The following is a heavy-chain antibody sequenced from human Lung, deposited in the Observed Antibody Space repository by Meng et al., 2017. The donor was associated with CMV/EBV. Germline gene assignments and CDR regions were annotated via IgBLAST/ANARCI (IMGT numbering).Heavy chain of an antibody. Sequence: GGSLRLXXAGSGFTFNSFEMNWVRQVPGEGLEWVSYISRSGGDRRYADSVKGRFTITRDNAKNSLYLQMNSLRAEDTAVYYCARDSGDPSVVTPEDSAFDIWGQGXMVTVSS. J-gene: IGHJ3*02. D-gene: IGHD4-23*01. CDR3: ARDSGDPSVVTPEDSAFDI. CDR2: ISRSGGDR. CDR1: GFTFNSFE. V-gene: IGHV3-48*03.